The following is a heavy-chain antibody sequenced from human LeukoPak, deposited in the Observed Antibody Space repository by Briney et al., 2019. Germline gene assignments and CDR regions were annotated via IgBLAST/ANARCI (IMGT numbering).Heavy chain of an antibody. J-gene: IGHJ3*02. D-gene: IGHD3-22*01. CDR3: ARDVDYYDSSGYGDAFDI. V-gene: IGHV3-53*01. CDR1: GFTVSSNY. Sequence: GGSLRLSCAASGFTVSSNYMSWVRQAPGKGLEWVSVIYSGGSTYYADSVKGRFTISRDNSKNTLYLQMNSLRAEDTAVYYCARDVDYYDSSGYGDAFDIWGQGTMVTVSS. CDR2: IYSGGST.